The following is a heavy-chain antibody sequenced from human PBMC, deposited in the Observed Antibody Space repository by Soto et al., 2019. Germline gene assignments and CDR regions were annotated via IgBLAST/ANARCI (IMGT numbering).Heavy chain of an antibody. CDR3: XRGYPLWSPYFYYYMDV. V-gene: IGHV3-33*07. J-gene: IGHJ6*01. CDR2: SWYDGTNK. CDR1: GFTLNTYG. Sequence: PGVSLRLSCAASGFTLNTYGMYWVRQAPGKGLEWVAVSWYDGTNKDYADSVKGRFTISRDNSRNTLYLQMNSLRAEDTAVYYCXRGYPLWSPYFYYYMDVWGQGTTVTVSS. D-gene: IGHD5-18*01.